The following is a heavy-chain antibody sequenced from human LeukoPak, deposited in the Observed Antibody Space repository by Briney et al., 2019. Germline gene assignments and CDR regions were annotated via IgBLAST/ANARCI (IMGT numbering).Heavy chain of an antibody. CDR3: ARGRVEIVVVPAAGWFDP. V-gene: IGHV4-34*01. CDR2: INHSGST. Sequence: SETLSLTCAVYGGSFSGYYWSWIRQPPGKGLGWIGEINHSGSTNYNPSLKSRVTISVDTSKNQSSLKLSSVTAADTAVYYCARGRVEIVVVPAAGWFDPWGQGTLVTVSS. CDR1: GGSFSGYY. J-gene: IGHJ5*02. D-gene: IGHD2-2*03.